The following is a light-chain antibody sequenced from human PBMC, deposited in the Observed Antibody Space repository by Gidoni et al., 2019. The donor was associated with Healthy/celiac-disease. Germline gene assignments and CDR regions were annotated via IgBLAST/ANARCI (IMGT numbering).Light chain of an antibody. CDR1: SSDVGSYNL. J-gene: IGLJ2*01. Sequence: QSALTQPASVSGSPGQSITISCTGTSSDVGSYNLVSWYQQHPGKAPKLMIYEVSKRPSGVSNRFSGSKSGNTASLTISGLQPEDEADYYCCSYAGSSTFVVFGGGTKLTVL. CDR2: EVS. V-gene: IGLV2-23*02. CDR3: CSYAGSSTFVV.